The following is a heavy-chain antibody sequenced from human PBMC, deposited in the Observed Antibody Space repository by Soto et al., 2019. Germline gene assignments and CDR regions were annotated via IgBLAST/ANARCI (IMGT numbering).Heavy chain of an antibody. V-gene: IGHV3-23*01. Sequence: EVQVLESGGGLVHPGGSLRLSCAASGFTFSSYDMSWVRQAPGKGLEWVSTISARGGSTYYADSVKGRFTISRDNSKNTLFLQVNSLRGEDTATYYCVLGGCSGASCHGTEVRGYVDYWGQGTGVTGSA. CDR1: GFTFSSYD. D-gene: IGHD2-15*01. CDR2: ISARGGST. J-gene: IGHJ4*02. CDR3: VLGGCSGASCHGTEVRGYVDY.